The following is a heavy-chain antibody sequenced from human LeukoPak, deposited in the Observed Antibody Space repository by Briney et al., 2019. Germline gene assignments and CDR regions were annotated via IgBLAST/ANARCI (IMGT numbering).Heavy chain of an antibody. V-gene: IGHV4-4*07. CDR1: GGSISSYY. D-gene: IGHD3-3*01. CDR3: AGYDFWSGSDY. CDR2: IYTSGST. J-gene: IGHJ4*02. Sequence: PSETLSLTCTVSGGSISSYYWSWIRQPAGKGLEWIGRIYTSGSTNYNPSHKSRVTMSVDTSKNQFSLKLSSVTAADTAVYYCAGYDFWSGSDYWGQGTLVTVSS.